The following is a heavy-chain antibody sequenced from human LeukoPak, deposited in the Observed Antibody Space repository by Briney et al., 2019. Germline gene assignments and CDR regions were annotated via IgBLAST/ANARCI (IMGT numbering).Heavy chain of an antibody. J-gene: IGHJ2*01. Sequence: GGSLRLSCAASGFTFSIYAMSWVRQAPGKGLEWVSAIICSGGSTYYADSVKGRFTIYRDNSKNTLYLQMNSLRAENTAVYYCAKDSLRITMVRGVIGNWYFDLWGRGTLVTVSS. CDR2: IICSGGST. CDR3: AKDSLRITMVRGVIGNWYFDL. V-gene: IGHV3-23*01. D-gene: IGHD3-10*01. CDR1: GFTFSIYA.